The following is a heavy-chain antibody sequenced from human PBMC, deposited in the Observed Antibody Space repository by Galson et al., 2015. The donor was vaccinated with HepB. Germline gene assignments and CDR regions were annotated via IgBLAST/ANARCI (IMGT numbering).Heavy chain of an antibody. CDR3: AREYSAFYFDY. CDR2: INPNSGAT. CDR1: GYTFTGYY. Sequence: SVKVSCKASGYTFTGYYMHWVRQAPGQGLEWMGRINPNSGATNYAQKFQGRVTMTRDTSISTAYMELSRLRSDDTVVFYCAREYSAFYFDYWGQGTLVTVSS. V-gene: IGHV1-2*05. J-gene: IGHJ4*02. D-gene: IGHD6-13*01.